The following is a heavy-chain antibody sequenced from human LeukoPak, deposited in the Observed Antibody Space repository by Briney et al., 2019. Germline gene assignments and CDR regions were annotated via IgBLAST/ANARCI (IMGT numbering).Heavy chain of an antibody. D-gene: IGHD6-13*01. CDR3: AYWAGTAAGFNGPFDY. J-gene: IGHJ4*02. Sequence: GGALRLSCAASGFTFSSYSMNWVRQAPGKGREGVSDISSSSSSTYYADSVKGRFTISRDNAKNSLYLQMNSLRAEDTALYYCAYWAGTAAGFNGPFDYWGQGTLVTVSS. CDR2: ISSSSSST. CDR1: GFTFSSYS. V-gene: IGHV3-48*01.